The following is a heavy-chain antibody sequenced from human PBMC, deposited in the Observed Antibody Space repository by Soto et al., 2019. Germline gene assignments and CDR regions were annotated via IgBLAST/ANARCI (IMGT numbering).Heavy chain of an antibody. J-gene: IGHJ4*02. CDR1: GGTFSSYT. V-gene: IGHV1-69*02. CDR2: IIPILGIA. Sequence: QVQLVQSGAEVKKPGSSVKVSCKASGGTFSSYTISWVRQAPGQGLEWMGRIIPILGIANYAQKFQGRVXIXAXXSTSTAYMELSSLRSEDTAVYYCARSIVATSSPDYWGQGTLVTVSS. D-gene: IGHD5-12*01. CDR3: ARSIVATSSPDY.